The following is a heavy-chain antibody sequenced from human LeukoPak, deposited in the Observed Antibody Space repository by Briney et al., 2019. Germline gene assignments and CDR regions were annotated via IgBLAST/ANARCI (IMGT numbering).Heavy chain of an antibody. Sequence: ASVKVSCTASGYTFTSYYMHWVRQAPGQGLEWMGIINPSGGSTSYAQKFQGRVTMTRDTSTSTVYMEVSSLRSEDTAVYYCARGGENDGGPAHFDYWGQGTLVTVSS. CDR3: ARGGENDGGPAHFDY. CDR1: GYTFTSYY. V-gene: IGHV1-46*01. CDR2: INPSGGST. J-gene: IGHJ4*02. D-gene: IGHD2-21*01.